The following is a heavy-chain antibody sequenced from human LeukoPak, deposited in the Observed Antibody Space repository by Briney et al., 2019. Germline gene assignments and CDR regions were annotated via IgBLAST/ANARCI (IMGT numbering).Heavy chain of an antibody. CDR1: GYTFTSYA. CDR2: IIPIFGTA. CDR3: ARRPYAPYFDY. V-gene: IGHV1-69*05. D-gene: IGHD3-16*01. J-gene: IGHJ4*02. Sequence: SVKVSCKASGYTFTSYAISWVRQAPGQGLEWMGGIIPIFGTANYAQKFQGRVTITTDESTSTAYMELSSLRSEDTAVYYCARRPYAPYFDYWGQGTLVTVSS.